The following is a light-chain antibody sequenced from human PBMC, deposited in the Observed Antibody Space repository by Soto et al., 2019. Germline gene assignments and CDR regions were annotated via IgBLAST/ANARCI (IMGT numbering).Light chain of an antibody. CDR2: LGS. CDR1: QSLLHSNGYNY. V-gene: IGKV2-28*01. J-gene: IGKJ2*01. CDR3: MQALQTPRDT. Sequence: DIVMTQSPLSLPVTPGEPASISCRSSQSLLHSNGYNYLDWYLQKPEQSPQLLIYLGSNRASGDPDRFSGSGSGTDFTLKISRVEAEDVGVYYCMQALQTPRDTFGQGTKLEIK.